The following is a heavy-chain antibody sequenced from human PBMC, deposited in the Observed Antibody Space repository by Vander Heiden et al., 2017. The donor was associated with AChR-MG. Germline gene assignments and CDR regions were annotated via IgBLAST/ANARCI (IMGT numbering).Heavy chain of an antibody. V-gene: IGHV7-4-1*02. CDR3: ARGIGYCSGGRCYGDY. CDR2: INTDTRNP. D-gene: IGHD2-15*01. Sequence: QVQLEQSGSEAKNPGASVKISCKASGYTLTTKAINWLRQAPGQGLEWMGWINTDTRNPTYAQGFTGRIVFSLDTSVSTAYLHINTLKPEDTAVYYCARGIGYCSGGRCYGDYWGQGTLVTVSS. CDR1: GYTLTTKA. J-gene: IGHJ4*02.